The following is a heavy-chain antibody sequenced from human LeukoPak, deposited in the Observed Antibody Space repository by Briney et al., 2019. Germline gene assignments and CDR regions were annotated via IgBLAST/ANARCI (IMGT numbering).Heavy chain of an antibody. V-gene: IGHV1-69*04. J-gene: IGHJ4*02. CDR3: AREARKIQLWFDY. CDR1: GGTFSSYA. CDR2: IIPILGIA. D-gene: IGHD5-18*01. Sequence: SVKVSCKASGGTFSSYAISWVRQAPGQGLEWMGRIIPILGIANYAQKFQGRVTITADKSTSTAYMELSSLRSEDTAVYYCAREARKIQLWFDYWGQGTLVTVSS.